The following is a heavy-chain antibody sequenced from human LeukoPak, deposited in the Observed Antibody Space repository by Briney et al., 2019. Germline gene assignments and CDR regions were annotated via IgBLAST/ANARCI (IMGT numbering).Heavy chain of an antibody. CDR2: IYTSGST. D-gene: IGHD3-9*01. Sequence: SETLSLTCTVSGGSISSYYWSWIRQPAGKGLEWIGRIYTSGSTNYNPSLKSRVTMSVDTSKNQFSLKLSSVTAADTAVYYCARDLTYYDILTGYDAFDIWGQGAMVTVSS. V-gene: IGHV4-4*07. CDR3: ARDLTYYDILTGYDAFDI. CDR1: GGSISSYY. J-gene: IGHJ3*02.